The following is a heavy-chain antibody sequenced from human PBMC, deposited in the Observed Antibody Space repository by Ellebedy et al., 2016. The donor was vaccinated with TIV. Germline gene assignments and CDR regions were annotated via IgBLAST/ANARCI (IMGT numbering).Heavy chain of an antibody. V-gene: IGHV3-30*03. J-gene: IGHJ4*02. Sequence: PGGSLRLSCAASGFTFSSYGMHWVRQAPGKGLEWVAVISDDGRTYFHADSVKGRFTISRDNSKKTVYLQMDSLRVEDTAVYYCASSRYHYYLGNTIFVYWGQGTLVTVSS. CDR1: GFTFSSYG. D-gene: IGHD3-10*01. CDR3: ASSRYHYYLGNTIFVY. CDR2: ISDDGRTY.